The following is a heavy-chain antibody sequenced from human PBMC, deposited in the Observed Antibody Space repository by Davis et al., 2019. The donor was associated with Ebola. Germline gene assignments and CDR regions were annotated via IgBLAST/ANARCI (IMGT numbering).Heavy chain of an antibody. Sequence: GESLKISCKGSGYSFTSYWISWVRQMPGKGLEWMGRIDPSDSYTNYSPSFQGPVTISADKSTNTAYLQWSSLKASDTAIYYCSRGTNGYNPGGYFNSWGQGTLVTVSS. CDR3: SRGTNGYNPGGYFNS. D-gene: IGHD5-24*01. V-gene: IGHV5-10-1*04. CDR1: GYSFTSYW. CDR2: IDPSDSYT. J-gene: IGHJ4*02.